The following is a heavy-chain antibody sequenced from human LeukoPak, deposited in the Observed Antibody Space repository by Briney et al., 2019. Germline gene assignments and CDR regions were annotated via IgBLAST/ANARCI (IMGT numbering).Heavy chain of an antibody. D-gene: IGHD3-22*01. J-gene: IGHJ4*02. CDR3: RAATRYLDYYYDY. Sequence: GGSLRLSCATSRFTFSIFGMHWVRQAPGKGLEWIAVISSDGTNKYYADSVRGRFTISRDNSKDTLYLQMSSLRIEDTAIYYCRAATRYLDYYYDYWGQGTLVTVSS. CDR2: ISSDGTNK. CDR1: RFTFSIFG. V-gene: IGHV3-30*03.